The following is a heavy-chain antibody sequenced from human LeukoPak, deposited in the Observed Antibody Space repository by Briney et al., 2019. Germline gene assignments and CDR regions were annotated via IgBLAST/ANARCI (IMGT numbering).Heavy chain of an antibody. J-gene: IGHJ4*02. V-gene: IGHV3-30*18. CDR3: AKDQDYAHDY. D-gene: IGHD4-17*01. Sequence: GGSLRLSCAASGFTFSSYGMHWVRKAPGKGLEWVALISYDGSSKYYADSVKGRFTISRDNSKNTLFLQMNSLRAEDTAVYYCAKDQDYAHDYWGQGTLVTVSS. CDR1: GFTFSSYG. CDR2: ISYDGSSK.